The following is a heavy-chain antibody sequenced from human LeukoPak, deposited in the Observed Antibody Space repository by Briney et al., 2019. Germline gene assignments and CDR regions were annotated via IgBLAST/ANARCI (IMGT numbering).Heavy chain of an antibody. D-gene: IGHD3-9*01. CDR1: GFTFSNYA. CDR3: AKVLRYFDWLSGFDS. CDR2: ISDSGSST. V-gene: IGHV3-23*01. Sequence: GGSLRLSCAASGFTFSNYAMSWVRQAPGKGLDWVSGISDSGSSTYYADSVKGRFTISRDNSKNTLYIHMNSLRAEDTAVYYCAKVLRYFDWLSGFDSWGQGTLVAVSS. J-gene: IGHJ4*02.